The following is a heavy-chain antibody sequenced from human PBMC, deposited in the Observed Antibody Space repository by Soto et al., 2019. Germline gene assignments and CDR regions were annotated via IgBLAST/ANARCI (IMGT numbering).Heavy chain of an antibody. V-gene: IGHV6-1*01. J-gene: IGHJ6*02. CDR2: TYYRSKWNN. CDR1: GDSVSSNGAA. CDR3: TREHAGSMDV. Sequence: SQTLSLTCAISGDSVSSNGAAWNWIRQSPSRGLQWLGRTYYRSKWNNDYAVSVKSRITINVDTSKNQISLQLNSVTPEDTAVYSSTREHAGSMDVRGQGTTVTVSS.